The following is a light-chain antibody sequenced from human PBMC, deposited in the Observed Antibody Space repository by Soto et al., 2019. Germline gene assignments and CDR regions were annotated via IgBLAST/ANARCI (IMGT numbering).Light chain of an antibody. CDR2: EVN. Sequence: QSALTQPASVSGSLGQSITISCSGSGSDVGNYNLVSWYQQQPGKAPKLIIYEVNKAPSGVSNRFSGSKSGNTASLTISGLQPDDESHYYCCSYAGSSIWGFGGVTKLTVL. J-gene: IGLJ3*02. CDR3: CSYAGSSIWG. V-gene: IGLV2-23*02. CDR1: GSDVGNYNL.